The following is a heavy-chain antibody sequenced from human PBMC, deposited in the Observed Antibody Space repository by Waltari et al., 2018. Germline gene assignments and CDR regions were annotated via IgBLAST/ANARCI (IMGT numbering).Heavy chain of an antibody. CDR1: GGSISSSSYY. Sequence: QLQLQESGPGLVKPSETLSLTCTVSGGSISSSSYYWGWIRQPPGKGLEWIGSIYYSGSTYYNPSLKSRVTISVDTSKNQFSLKLSSVTAADTAVYYSARRMVRGGTPDYWGQGTLVTVSS. V-gene: IGHV4-39*01. CDR2: IYYSGST. CDR3: ARRMVRGGTPDY. J-gene: IGHJ4*02. D-gene: IGHD3-10*01.